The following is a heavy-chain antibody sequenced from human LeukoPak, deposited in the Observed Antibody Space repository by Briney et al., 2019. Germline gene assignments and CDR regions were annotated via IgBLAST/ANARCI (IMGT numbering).Heavy chain of an antibody. D-gene: IGHD3-10*01. CDR3: AKGRNVLLWFGELFDY. CDR2: IRYDGSNE. V-gene: IGHV3-30*02. CDR1: GFIFNNYG. Sequence: PGGSLRLSCAASGFIFNNYGMHWVRQAPGKGLEWVAAIRYDGSNEYYADSVRGRLAISRDNSKNTLYLQMNSLRAEDTAVYYCAKGRNVLLWFGELFDYWGQGTLVTVSS. J-gene: IGHJ4*02.